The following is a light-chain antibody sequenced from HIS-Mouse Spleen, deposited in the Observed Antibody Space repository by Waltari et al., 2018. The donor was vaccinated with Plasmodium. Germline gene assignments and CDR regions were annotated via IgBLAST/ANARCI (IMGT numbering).Light chain of an antibody. V-gene: IGLV3-21*02. CDR2: DDS. J-gene: IGLJ3*02. CDR3: YSAADNNWV. CDR1: NIGSKS. Sequence: SYVLTQPPSVSVAPGQTARITCGGNNIGSKSVHWYQQKPGQAPVLVVYDDSDRPSGIPERFSGSNSGNTATLTISGAQVEDEADYYCYSAADNNWVFGGGTKLTVL.